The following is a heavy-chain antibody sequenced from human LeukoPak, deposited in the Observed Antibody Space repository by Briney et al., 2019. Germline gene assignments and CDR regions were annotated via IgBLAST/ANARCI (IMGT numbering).Heavy chain of an antibody. D-gene: IGHD1-26*01. J-gene: IGHJ4*02. CDR2: ISGSGGST. CDR3: AAIRGSYHPINYFDY. Sequence: TGGSLRLSCAASGFTFSSYAMSWVRQAPGKGLEWVSAISGSGGSTYYADSVKGRFTISRDNSKDTLYLQMNSLRAEDTAVYYCAAIRGSYHPINYFDYWGQGTLVTVSS. V-gene: IGHV3-23*01. CDR1: GFTFSSYA.